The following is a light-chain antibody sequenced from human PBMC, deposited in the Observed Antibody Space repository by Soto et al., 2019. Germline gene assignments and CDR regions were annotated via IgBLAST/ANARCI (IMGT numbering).Light chain of an antibody. CDR3: QQYDGYSRT. V-gene: IGKV1-5*03. CDR2: KAS. Sequence: DIQMTQSPSTLSASVGDRVTITCRASQSVSTWLAWYQQKPGKAPKLLIYKASSSESGVPSRFSGSGSGTEFTLTISSLQPDDFATYYCQQYDGYSRTFGQGTKLEIK. J-gene: IGKJ2*01. CDR1: QSVSTW.